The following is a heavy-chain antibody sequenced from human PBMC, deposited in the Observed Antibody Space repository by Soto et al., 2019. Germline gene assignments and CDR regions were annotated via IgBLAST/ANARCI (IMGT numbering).Heavy chain of an antibody. J-gene: IGHJ3*02. D-gene: IGHD3-16*02. CDR1: GFTFSSYA. CDR3: AKPTSYDYIWGSYRYSTPSDDAFDI. CDR2: ISGSGGST. Sequence: EVQLLESGGGLVQPGGSLRLSCAASGFTFSSYAMSWVRQAPGKGLEWVSAISGSGGSTYYADSVKGRFTISRDNSKNTLYLQRNSLRAEDTAVYYCAKPTSYDYIWGSYRYSTPSDDAFDIWGQGTMVTVSS. V-gene: IGHV3-23*01.